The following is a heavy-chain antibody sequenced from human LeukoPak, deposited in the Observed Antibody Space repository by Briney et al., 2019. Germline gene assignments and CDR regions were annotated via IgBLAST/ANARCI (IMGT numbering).Heavy chain of an antibody. CDR2: IYYRGGA. J-gene: IGHJ4*02. V-gene: IGHV4-59*01. D-gene: IGHD3-9*01. CDR1: GDSLSSSY. Sequence: SETLSLTCTVSGDSLSSSYWSWIRHPPGKGLGWIGYIYYRGGANYNPSPKTRVTISVDTSKNQFSLKLSSVTAADTAVYYCARSSYYDILTGYYNFDYWGQGTLVTVSS. CDR3: ARSSYYDILTGYYNFDY.